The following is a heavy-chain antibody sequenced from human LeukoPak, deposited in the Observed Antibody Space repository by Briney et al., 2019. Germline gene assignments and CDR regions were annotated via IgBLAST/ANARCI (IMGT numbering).Heavy chain of an antibody. CDR3: ARGAYSSGWAYFDH. CDR2: ISVSVNTK. D-gene: IGHD6-19*01. CDR1: GFTFSDYS. J-gene: IGHJ4*02. Sequence: VGSLRLSSAASGFTFSDYSMNWVRQAPGEGLECVSYISVSVNTKYYGDSVKGRFTISRDNAKNLMYLHMDSLRAEDTAVYYCARGAYSSGWAYFDHWGQGTLVTVSS. V-gene: IGHV3-48*04.